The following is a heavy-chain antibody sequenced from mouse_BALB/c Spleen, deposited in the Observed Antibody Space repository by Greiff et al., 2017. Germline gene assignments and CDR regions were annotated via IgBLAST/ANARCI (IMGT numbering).Heavy chain of an antibody. Sequence: EVKLVESGGGLVQPGGSLRLSCATSGFTFTGYYMSWVRQPPGKALEWLGVIRNKANGDTTEYSASVKGRFTISRDNSQIILYLQMNTLIAEDSATYSCARHGYYYAMDYWGQGTSVTVSS. CDR2: IRNKANGDTT. CDR1: GFTFTGYY. CDR3: ARHGYYYAMDY. V-gene: IGHV7-3*02. J-gene: IGHJ4*01.